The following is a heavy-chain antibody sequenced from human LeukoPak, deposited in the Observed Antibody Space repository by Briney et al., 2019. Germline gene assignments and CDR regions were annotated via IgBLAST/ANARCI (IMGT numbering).Heavy chain of an antibody. V-gene: IGHV3-74*01. Sequence: PGGSLRLSCAASGFTVSRHWMHWVRQAPGKGLVWISRINSDGRVTDYADFVKGRFTISRDNAKNSLYLQMNSLRAEDTALYYCAKDNWYDDSSGYYFDYWGQGTLVTVSS. D-gene: IGHD3-22*01. CDR1: GFTVSRHW. CDR3: AKDNWYDDSSGYYFDY. CDR2: INSDGRVT. J-gene: IGHJ4*02.